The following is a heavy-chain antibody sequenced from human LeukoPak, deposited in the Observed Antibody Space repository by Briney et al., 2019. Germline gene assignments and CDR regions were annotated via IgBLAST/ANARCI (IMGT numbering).Heavy chain of an antibody. CDR2: ISSSSSTI. D-gene: IGHD6-19*01. V-gene: IGHV3-48*04. Sequence: PGGSLRLSCAASGFTFSSYSMNWVRQVPGKGLEWVSYISSSSSTIYYADSVKGRFTISRDNAKNSLYLQMNSLRAEDTAVYYCAREPGIAVAGYDAFDIWGQGTMVTVSS. J-gene: IGHJ3*02. CDR1: GFTFSSYS. CDR3: AREPGIAVAGYDAFDI.